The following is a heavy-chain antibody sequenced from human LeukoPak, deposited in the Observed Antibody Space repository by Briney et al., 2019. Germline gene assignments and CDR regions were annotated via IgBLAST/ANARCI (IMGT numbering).Heavy chain of an antibody. Sequence: ASVKGSCKTSGYTFTGYDIHWVRQAPGQGLEWMGWINPNSGDTNYAQKFQGRGSMTRNTSISTAYMELSRLRSDDTAVYYCARTLVVINDAFDIWGQGTMVTVSS. CDR1: GYTFTGYD. D-gene: IGHD3-22*01. CDR2: INPNSGDT. J-gene: IGHJ3*02. CDR3: ARTLVVINDAFDI. V-gene: IGHV1-2*02.